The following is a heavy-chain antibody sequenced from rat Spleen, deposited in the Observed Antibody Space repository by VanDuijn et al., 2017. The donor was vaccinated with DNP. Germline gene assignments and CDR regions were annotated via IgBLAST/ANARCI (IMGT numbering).Heavy chain of an antibody. D-gene: IGHD3-2*01. V-gene: IGHV5S23*01. CDR1: GFTFSDYN. CDR3: AKDLQWYAMDA. Sequence: EVQLVESGGGLVQPGRSLKLSCAASGFTFSDYNMAWIRQVPGKGLEWVASITGSGGNTYHPDTVKGRFTISRDNAKNTLYLQMNSLRSGDTATYYCAKDLQWYAMDAWGQGTSVSVSS. J-gene: IGHJ4*01. CDR2: ITGSGGNT.